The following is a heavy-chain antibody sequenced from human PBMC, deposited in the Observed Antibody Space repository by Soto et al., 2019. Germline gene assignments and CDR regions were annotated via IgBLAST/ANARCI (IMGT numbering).Heavy chain of an antibody. CDR3: ARDYGGNSLWFDY. D-gene: IGHD4-17*01. CDR1: GFTFSSYS. Sequence: EVQLVESGGGLVQPGGSLRLSCAASGFTFSSYSMNWVRQAPGKGLEWVSSISSSSSYIYYADSVKGRFTISRDNAKNSLYLQMNSLRAEDTAVYHCARDYGGNSLWFDYWGQGTLVTVSS. J-gene: IGHJ4*02. V-gene: IGHV3-21*01. CDR2: ISSSSSYI.